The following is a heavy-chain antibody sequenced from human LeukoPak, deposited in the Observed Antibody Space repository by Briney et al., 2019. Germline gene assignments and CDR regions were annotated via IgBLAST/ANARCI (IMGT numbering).Heavy chain of an antibody. V-gene: IGHV3-48*03. D-gene: IGHD6-19*01. CDR3: ARDRERNPDSSGWKRGFDY. Sequence: GGSLRLSCAASGFPFSSYEMNWVRQAPGKGLEWFSYISTSGSSIYYADSVKGRFTISRDNAKNSLYLQMNSLRAEDTAVYYCARDRERNPDSSGWKRGFDYWGQGTLVTVSS. CDR1: GFPFSSYE. J-gene: IGHJ4*02. CDR2: ISTSGSSI.